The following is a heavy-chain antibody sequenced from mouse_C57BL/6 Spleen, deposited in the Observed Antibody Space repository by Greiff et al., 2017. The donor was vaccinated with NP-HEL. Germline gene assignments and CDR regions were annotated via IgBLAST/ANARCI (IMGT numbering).Heavy chain of an antibody. CDR2: IDPEDGDT. D-gene: IGHD1-1*01. V-gene: IGHV14-1*01. CDR1: GFNIKDYY. Sequence: VQLQQSGAELVRPGASVKLSCTASGFNIKDYYMHWVKQRPEQGLEWIGRIDPEDGDTEYAPKFQGKATMTADTSSNTAYLQLSSLTSEDTAVYYCTTTLYGSSPYYFDYWGQGTTRTVSS. J-gene: IGHJ2*01. CDR3: TTTLYGSSPYYFDY.